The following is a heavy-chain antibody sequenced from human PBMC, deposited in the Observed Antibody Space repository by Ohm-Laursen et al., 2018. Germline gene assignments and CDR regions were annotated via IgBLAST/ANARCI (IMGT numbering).Heavy chain of an antibody. J-gene: IGHJ4*02. CDR3: ARSHSGTNGGKFDR. V-gene: IGHV3-7*01. D-gene: IGHD1-26*01. Sequence: SLRLSCAAFGFTFSSYWMSWVRQAPGKGLEWVANIKQDGGQQYYVDSVKGRFTISRDNAKSSLYLQMNSLRAEDTAVYYCARSHSGTNGGKFDRWGQGTPVTVSS. CDR1: GFTFSSYW. CDR2: IKQDGGQQ.